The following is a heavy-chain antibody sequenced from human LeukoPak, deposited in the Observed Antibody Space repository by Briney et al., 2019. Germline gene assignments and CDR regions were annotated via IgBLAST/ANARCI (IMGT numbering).Heavy chain of an antibody. CDR1: GGSFSGYY. CDR2: INHSGST. D-gene: IGHD3-9*01. J-gene: IGHJ4*02. CDR3: ARERYFDWRVDY. Sequence: SETLSLTRAVYGGSFSGYYWSWIRQPPGKGLEWIGEINHSGSTNYNPSLKSRVTISVDTSKNQFSLKLSSVTAADTAVYYCARERYFDWRVDYWGQGALVTVSS. V-gene: IGHV4-34*01.